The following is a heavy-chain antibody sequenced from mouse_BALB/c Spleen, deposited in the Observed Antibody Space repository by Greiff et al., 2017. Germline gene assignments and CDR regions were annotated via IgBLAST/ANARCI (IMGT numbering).Heavy chain of an antibody. CDR2: IDPANGNT. CDR1: GFNIKDTY. D-gene: IGHD1-1*01. V-gene: IGHV14-3*02. J-gene: IGHJ2*01. Sequence: EVKLQQSGAELVKPGASVKLSCTASGFNIKDTYMHWVKQRPEQGLEWIGRIDPANGNTKYDPKFQGKATITADTSSNTAYLQLSSLTSEDTAVYYCARGDYGSRGGFDYWGQGTTLTVSS. CDR3: ARGDYGSRGGFDY.